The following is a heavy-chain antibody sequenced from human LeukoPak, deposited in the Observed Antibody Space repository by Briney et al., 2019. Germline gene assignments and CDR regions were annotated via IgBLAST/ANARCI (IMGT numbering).Heavy chain of an antibody. CDR2: INHSGST. CDR3: ARGGVFSSGWSSSFDY. CDR1: GGSFSGYY. J-gene: IGHJ4*02. Sequence: SETLSLTCAVYGGSFSGYYWSWIRQPPGKGLEWIGEINHSGSTNYNPSLKSRVTISVDTSKNQFSLKLSSVTAADPAVYYCARGGVFSSGWSSSFDYWGQGTLVTVSS. D-gene: IGHD6-19*01. V-gene: IGHV4-34*01.